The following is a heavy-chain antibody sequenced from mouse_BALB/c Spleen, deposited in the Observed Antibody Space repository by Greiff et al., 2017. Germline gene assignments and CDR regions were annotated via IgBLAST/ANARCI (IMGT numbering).Heavy chain of an antibody. D-gene: IGHD3-3*01. J-gene: IGHJ4*01. V-gene: IGHV3-2*02. CDR1: GYSITSDYA. CDR2: ISYSGST. Sequence: EVQLQESGPGLVKPSQSLSLTCTVTGYSITSDYAWNWIRQFPGNKLEWMGYISYSGSTSYNPSLKSRISITRDTSKNQFFLQLNSVTTEDTATYYCARPLGQDYAMDYWGQGTSVTVSS. CDR3: ARPLGQDYAMDY.